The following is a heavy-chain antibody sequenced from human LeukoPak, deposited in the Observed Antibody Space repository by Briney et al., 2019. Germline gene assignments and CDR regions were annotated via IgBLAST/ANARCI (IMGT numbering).Heavy chain of an antibody. D-gene: IGHD6-19*01. J-gene: IGHJ4*02. CDR1: GCTFSSNG. Sequence: PGGSLRFSCAASGCTFSSNGMSWVRQAPGKGLEWVSSIRNSGTHTYYADSVKGRFTISRDNSKYTVYLEMNSLRAEDTAVYYCAKDQRVSSSDGELDFWGRGPLVTVSS. CDR2: IRNSGTHT. CDR3: AKDQRVSSSDGELDF. V-gene: IGHV3-23*01.